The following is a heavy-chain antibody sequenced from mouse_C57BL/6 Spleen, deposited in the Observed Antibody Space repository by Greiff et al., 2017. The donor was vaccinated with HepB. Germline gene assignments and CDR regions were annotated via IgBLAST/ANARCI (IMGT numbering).Heavy chain of an antibody. CDR2: ISYDGSN. V-gene: IGHV3-6*01. J-gene: IGHJ1*03. CDR1: GYSITSGYY. CDR3: ARDRFTTVVARDWYFDV. Sequence: ESGPGLVKPSQSLSLTCSVTGYSITSGYYWNWIRQFPGNKLEWMGYISYDGSNNYNPSLKNRISITRDTSKNQFFLKLNSVTTEDTATYYCARDRFTTVVARDWYFDVWGTGTTVTVSS. D-gene: IGHD1-1*01.